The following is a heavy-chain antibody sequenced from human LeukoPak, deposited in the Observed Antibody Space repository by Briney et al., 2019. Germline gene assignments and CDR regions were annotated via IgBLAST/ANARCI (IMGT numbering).Heavy chain of an antibody. J-gene: IGHJ4*02. Sequence: GGSLRLSCAASGFTFSNYAVHWVRQAPGKGLEWVSAISGSGGSTYYADSVKGRFTISRDNSKNTLYLQMNSLRAEDTAVYYCAKDDPYYYDSSGYHLFDYWGQGTLVTVSS. D-gene: IGHD3-22*01. CDR2: ISGSGGST. CDR1: GFTFSNYA. CDR3: AKDDPYYYDSSGYHLFDY. V-gene: IGHV3-23*01.